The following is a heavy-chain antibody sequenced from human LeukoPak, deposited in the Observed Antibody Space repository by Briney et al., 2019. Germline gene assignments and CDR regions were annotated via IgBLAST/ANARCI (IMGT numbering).Heavy chain of an antibody. CDR2: IYYSGST. CDR1: GGSISSSSYY. D-gene: IGHD2-15*01. J-gene: IGHJ3*02. V-gene: IGHV4-39*01. CDR3: AGKRCSGGSCFDAFDI. Sequence: SETLSLTCTVSGGSISSSSYYWGWIRQPPGKGLEWIGSIYYSGSTYYNPSLKSRVTISVDTSKNQFSLKLSSVTAADTAVHYCAGKRCSGGSCFDAFDIWGQGTMVTVSS.